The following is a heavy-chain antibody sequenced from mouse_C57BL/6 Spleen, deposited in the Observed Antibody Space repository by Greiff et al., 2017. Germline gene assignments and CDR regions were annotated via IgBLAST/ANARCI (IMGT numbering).Heavy chain of an antibody. CDR2: ISSGGSYT. Sequence: EVQLVESGGDLVKPGGSLKLSCAASGFTFSSYGMSWVRQTPDKRLEWVATISSGGSYTYYPDSVKGRFTISRDNAKNTLYLQMSSLKSEDTAMYYCARQGNYYGSPFFDYWGQCTTRTVSS. D-gene: IGHD1-1*01. CDR1: GFTFSSYG. V-gene: IGHV5-6*01. J-gene: IGHJ2*01. CDR3: ARQGNYYGSPFFDY.